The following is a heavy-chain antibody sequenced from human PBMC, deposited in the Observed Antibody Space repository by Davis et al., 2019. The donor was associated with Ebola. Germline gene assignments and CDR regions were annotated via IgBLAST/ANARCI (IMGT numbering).Heavy chain of an antibody. Sequence: AASVKVSCKASGGTFSSYAISWVRQAPGQGLEWMGGIIPIFGTANYAQKFQGRVTITADESTSTAYMELSSLRSEDTAVYYCAREGGYYYYFDYWGQGTLVTVSS. CDR3: AREGGYYYYFDY. V-gene: IGHV1-69*13. CDR1: GGTFSSYA. J-gene: IGHJ4*02. D-gene: IGHD3-22*01. CDR2: IIPIFGTA.